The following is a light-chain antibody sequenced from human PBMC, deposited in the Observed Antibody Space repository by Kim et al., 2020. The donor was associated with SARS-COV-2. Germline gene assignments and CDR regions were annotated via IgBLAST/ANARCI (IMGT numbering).Light chain of an antibody. J-gene: IGLJ2*01. Sequence: SELPQDPAVSVDLGQTVTITCQGDSLGLYYASWYQQKPGQAPQLLIHGKNSRPSGIPDRFSGSSSGNTASLTITGAQAEDEADYYCNSRDNSGYYVVFGGGTQLTVL. CDR1: SLGLYY. CDR2: GKN. CDR3: NSRDNSGYYVV. V-gene: IGLV3-19*01.